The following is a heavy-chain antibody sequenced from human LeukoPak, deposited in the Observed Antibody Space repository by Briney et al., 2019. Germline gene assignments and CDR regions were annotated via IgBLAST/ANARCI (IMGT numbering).Heavy chain of an antibody. CDR3: ARHESNYYDSSGYPIVIPDGAFDI. V-gene: IGHV4-34*01. J-gene: IGHJ3*02. CDR1: GGSFSGYY. D-gene: IGHD3-22*01. CDR2: INHSGST. Sequence: SETLSLTCAVYGGSFSGYYWSWIRQPPGKGLEWIGEINHSGSTNYNPSLKSRVTISVDTSKNQFSLKLSSVTAADTAVYYCARHESNYYDSSGYPIVIPDGAFDIWGQGTMVTVSS.